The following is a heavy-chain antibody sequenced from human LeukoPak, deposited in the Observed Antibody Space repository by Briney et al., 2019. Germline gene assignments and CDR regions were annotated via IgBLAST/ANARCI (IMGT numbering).Heavy chain of an antibody. CDR3: ARAPLYYDILTGYYKDAFDI. J-gene: IGHJ3*02. Sequence: PSETLSLTCAVYGGSFSGYYWSWIRQPPGKGLEWIGEINHSGSTNYNPSLKSRVTISVDTSKNQFSLKLSSVTAADTAVYYCARAPLYYDILTGYYKDAFDIWGQGTMVTVSS. V-gene: IGHV4-34*01. CDR1: GGSFSGYY. D-gene: IGHD3-9*01. CDR2: INHSGST.